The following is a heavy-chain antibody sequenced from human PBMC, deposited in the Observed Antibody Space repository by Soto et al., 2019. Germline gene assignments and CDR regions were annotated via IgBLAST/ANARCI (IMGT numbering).Heavy chain of an antibody. V-gene: IGHV5-51*01. J-gene: IGHJ4*02. Sequence: KDSCKASGCTFTSYRICSVRQTPGKGLEWMGIIYPGDSDTKYSPSFQGQVTISVDKSNRTAYPEWSTLKDSDTAMYYCARQPEFHILTEYLYYFAYWGQGTLDTVSS. D-gene: IGHD2-2*01. CDR1: GCTFTSYR. CDR2: IYPGDSDT. CDR3: ARQPEFHILTEYLYYFAY.